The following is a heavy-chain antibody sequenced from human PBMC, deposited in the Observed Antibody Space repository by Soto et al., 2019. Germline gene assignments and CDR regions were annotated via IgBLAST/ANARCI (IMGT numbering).Heavy chain of an antibody. CDR3: ARDSSGGSWGLYYYYYGMDV. CDR2: IYHSGST. V-gene: IGHV4-4*02. CDR1: GGSISSSNW. Sequence: QVQLQESGPGLVKPSGTLSLTCAVSGGSISSSNWWSWVRQPPGKGLEWIGEIYHSGSTNYNPSLKSRVAISVDKSKNQFSLKLSSVTAADTAVYYCARDSSGGSWGLYYYYYGMDVWGQGTTVTVSS. J-gene: IGHJ6*02. D-gene: IGHD2-15*01.